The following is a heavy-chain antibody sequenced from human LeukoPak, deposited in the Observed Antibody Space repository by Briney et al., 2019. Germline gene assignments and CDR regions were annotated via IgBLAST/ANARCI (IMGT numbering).Heavy chain of an antibody. Sequence: GGSLRLSCAASGFTFSTYGMSWVRQAPGKGLEWVSAVRGSGSDTYYADSVKGRFTISRDNAKNTLYLQMNSLRAEDTAVYYCAKNGPGLDYFDYWGQGTLVTVSS. CDR1: GFTFSTYG. CDR2: VRGSGSDT. D-gene: IGHD3-10*01. J-gene: IGHJ4*02. V-gene: IGHV3-23*01. CDR3: AKNGPGLDYFDY.